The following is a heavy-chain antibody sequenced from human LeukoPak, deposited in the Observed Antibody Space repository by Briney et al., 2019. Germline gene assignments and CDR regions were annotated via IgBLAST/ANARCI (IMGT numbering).Heavy chain of an antibody. Sequence: SETLSLTCAVSGCSISSGGYSWSWIRQPPGKGLEWIGYIYHSGSTYYNPSLKSRVTISVDRSKNQFSLKLSSVTAADTAVYYCARDYYDSSGYYVGDYWGQGTLVTVSS. CDR1: GCSISSGGYS. CDR3: ARDYYDSSGYYVGDY. J-gene: IGHJ4*02. V-gene: IGHV4-30-2*01. D-gene: IGHD3-22*01. CDR2: IYHSGST.